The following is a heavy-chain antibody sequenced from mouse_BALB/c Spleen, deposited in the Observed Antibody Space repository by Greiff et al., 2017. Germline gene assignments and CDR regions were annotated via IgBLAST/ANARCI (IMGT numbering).Heavy chain of an antibody. D-gene: IGHD2-14*01. CDR2: IWAGGST. CDR1: GFSLSSYG. V-gene: IGHV2-9*02. CDR3: ARPYRYDWFAY. Sequence: VQLQESGPGLVAPSQSLSITCTVSGFSLSSYGVHWVRQPPGKGLEWLGVIWAGGSTNYNSALMSRLSISKDNSKSQVFLKMNSLQTDDTAMYYCARPYRYDWFAYWGQGTLVTVSA. J-gene: IGHJ3*01.